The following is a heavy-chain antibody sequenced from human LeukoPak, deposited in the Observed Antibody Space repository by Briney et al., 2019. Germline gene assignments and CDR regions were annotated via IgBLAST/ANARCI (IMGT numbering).Heavy chain of an antibody. J-gene: IGHJ4*02. CDR3: ARGGMVPGDDYFDY. V-gene: IGHV4-34*01. CDR1: GGSFSGYY. Sequence: PSETLSLTCAVYGGSFSGYYWSWIRQPPGKGLEWIGEINHSGSTNYNPPLKSRVTISVDTSKNQFSLKVSSVTAADTAVYYCARGGMVPGDDYFDYWGQGTLVTVSS. CDR2: INHSGST. D-gene: IGHD3-10*01.